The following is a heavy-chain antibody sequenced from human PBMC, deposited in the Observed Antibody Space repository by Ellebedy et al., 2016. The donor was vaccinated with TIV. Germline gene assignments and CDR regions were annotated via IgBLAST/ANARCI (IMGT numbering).Heavy chain of an antibody. Sequence: GESLKISXKGSGYSFTSYWIGWVRQMPGKGLEWMGIIYPGDSDTRYSPSFQGQVTISADKSISTAYLQWSSLKASDTAMYYCARLPYYDILTGYYWYAFDIWGQGTIVTVSS. CDR2: IYPGDSDT. D-gene: IGHD3-9*01. CDR1: GYSFTSYW. CDR3: ARLPYYDILTGYYWYAFDI. J-gene: IGHJ3*02. V-gene: IGHV5-51*01.